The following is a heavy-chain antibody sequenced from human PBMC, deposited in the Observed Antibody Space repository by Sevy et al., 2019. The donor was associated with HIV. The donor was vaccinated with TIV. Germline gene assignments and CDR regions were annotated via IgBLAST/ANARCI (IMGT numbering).Heavy chain of an antibody. CDR1: GFAFTNYYA. CDR2: ISYDGSEK. D-gene: IGHD4-17*01. V-gene: IGHV3-30-3*01. Sequence: GGSLRLSCAASGFAFTNYYAMHWVRQAPGKGLEWVSLISYDGSEKYYADSVKGRFTISSDNFKNTLYLQMNSLTTEDTAVYYCARPRANYVDHYFFYAMDVWGQGTTVTVSS. J-gene: IGHJ6*02. CDR3: ARPRANYVDHYFFYAMDV.